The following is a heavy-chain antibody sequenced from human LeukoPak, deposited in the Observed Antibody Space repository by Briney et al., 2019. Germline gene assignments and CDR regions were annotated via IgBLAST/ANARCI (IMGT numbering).Heavy chain of an antibody. D-gene: IGHD3-22*01. J-gene: IGHJ6*03. Sequence: PGGSLRLSCAASGFTFRNNWMSWVRQAPGKGLEWVSVISGSGGSTYYADSVEGRFTISRDNSKNTLYMQMNSLRAEDTAVYYCAKDPDRSGYYWDNDYYHYMDVWGKGTTVTISS. CDR2: ISGSGGST. CDR3: AKDPDRSGYYWDNDYYHYMDV. V-gene: IGHV3-23*01. CDR1: GFTFRNNW.